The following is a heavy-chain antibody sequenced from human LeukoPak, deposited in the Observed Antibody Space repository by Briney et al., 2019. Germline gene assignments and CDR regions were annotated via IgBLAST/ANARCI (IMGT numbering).Heavy chain of an antibody. CDR3: ARQIKEALYCSGGSCYSNYLLGDYYYMDV. CDR1: GYSFTSYW. Sequence: GESLKISCKGSGYSFTSYWIGWVRQMPGKGLEWMGIIYPGDSDTRYSPSFQGQVTISADKSISTAYLQWSSLKASDTAMYYCARQIKEALYCSGGSCYSNYLLGDYYYMDVWGKGTTVTVSS. V-gene: IGHV5-51*01. CDR2: IYPGDSDT. D-gene: IGHD2-15*01. J-gene: IGHJ6*03.